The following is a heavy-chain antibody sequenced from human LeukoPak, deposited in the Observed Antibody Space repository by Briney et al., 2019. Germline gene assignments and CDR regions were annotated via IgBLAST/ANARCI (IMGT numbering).Heavy chain of an antibody. Sequence: PSETLSLTCTVSGGSISSSSYYWGWIRQPPGKGLEWIGSIYYSGSTYYNPSLKSRVTISVDTSKNQFSLKLSSVTAADTAVYYCARRRGIAVAVYHFDYWGQGTLVTVSS. CDR3: ARRRGIAVAVYHFDY. CDR1: GGSISSSSYY. CDR2: IYYSGST. J-gene: IGHJ4*02. V-gene: IGHV4-39*01. D-gene: IGHD6-19*01.